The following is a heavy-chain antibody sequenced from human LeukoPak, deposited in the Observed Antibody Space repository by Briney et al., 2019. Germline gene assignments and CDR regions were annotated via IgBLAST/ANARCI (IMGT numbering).Heavy chain of an antibody. CDR2: IYYTGST. Sequence: PSETLSLTCTVSGGSISSSSYYWGWIRQPPGKGLEWIGNIYYTGSTYYNPSLKSRVTISVDTSKNQFSLKLSSVTAADTAAYYCARHRGSYYGMEVWGQGTTVTVSS. CDR1: GGSISSSSYY. J-gene: IGHJ6*02. CDR3: ARHRGSYYGMEV. V-gene: IGHV4-39*01.